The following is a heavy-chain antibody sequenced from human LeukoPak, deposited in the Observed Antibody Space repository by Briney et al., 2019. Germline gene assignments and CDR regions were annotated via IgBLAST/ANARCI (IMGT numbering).Heavy chain of an antibody. Sequence: GTSVTVSCTASGFTFTSSAVQWVRQARGQRLEWIGWIVVGSGNTNYAQKFQERVTITRDMSTSTAYMELSSLRSEDTAVYYCAADPYYDILTGYFLPDYWGQGTLVTVSS. V-gene: IGHV1-58*01. D-gene: IGHD3-9*01. CDR2: IVVGSGNT. CDR3: AADPYYDILTGYFLPDY. CDR1: GFTFTSSA. J-gene: IGHJ4*02.